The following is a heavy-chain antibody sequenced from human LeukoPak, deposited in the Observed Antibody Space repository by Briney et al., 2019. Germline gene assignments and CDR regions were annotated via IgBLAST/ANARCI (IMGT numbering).Heavy chain of an antibody. CDR3: ASYAYYYDSSGYDY. CDR2: IRYDGSNK. D-gene: IGHD3-22*01. Sequence: PGGSLRLSCAASGFTFSSYGMHWVRQAPGKGLEWVAFIRYDGSNKYYADSVKGRFTISRDNAKNTLYLQMNSLRAEDTAVYYCASYAYYYDSSGYDYWGQGTLVTVSS. CDR1: GFTFSSYG. J-gene: IGHJ4*02. V-gene: IGHV3-30*02.